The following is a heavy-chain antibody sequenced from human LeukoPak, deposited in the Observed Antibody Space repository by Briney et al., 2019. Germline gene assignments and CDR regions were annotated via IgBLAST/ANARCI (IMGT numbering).Heavy chain of an antibody. J-gene: IGHJ4*02. Sequence: GGSLRLSCAASGFTFSSYAMHWVRQAPGKGLEWVSSISSSSSYIYYADSVKGRFTISRDNAKNSLYLQMNSLRAEDTAVYYCARVADDYVWGSYRFLSYFDYWGQGTLVTVSS. D-gene: IGHD3-16*02. V-gene: IGHV3-21*01. CDR3: ARVADDYVWGSYRFLSYFDY. CDR1: GFTFSSYA. CDR2: ISSSSSYI.